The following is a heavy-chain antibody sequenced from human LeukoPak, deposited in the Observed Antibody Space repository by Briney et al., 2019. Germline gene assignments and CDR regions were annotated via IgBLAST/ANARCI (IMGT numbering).Heavy chain of an antibody. D-gene: IGHD3-10*01. CDR1: GGSISSSSYY. CDR2: IYYSGST. CDR3: AKLAKYFYGSETYYFFEH. Sequence: SETLSLTCTVSGGSISSSSYYWGWIRQPPGKGLEWIGSIYYSGSTYYNPSLKSRVTISVDTSKNQFSLKLSSVTAADTAVYYCAKLAKYFYGSETYYFFEHWGQGTPVTASS. J-gene: IGHJ4*02. V-gene: IGHV4-39*01.